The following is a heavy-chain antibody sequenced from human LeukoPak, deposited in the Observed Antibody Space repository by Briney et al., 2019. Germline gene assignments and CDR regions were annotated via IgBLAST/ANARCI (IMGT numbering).Heavy chain of an antibody. J-gene: IGHJ4*02. CDR3: ARHTSGTMFSY. CDR1: GGSFSGYY. CDR2: INHSGST. D-gene: IGHD1-1*01. V-gene: IGHV4-34*01. Sequence: SETLSLTCAVYGGSFSGYYWSWIRQPPGKGLEWIGEINHSGSTNYNPSLKSRVTISVDTSRKQCSLNLSSVTATDTAVYYCARHTSGTMFSYWGQGTLVTVSS.